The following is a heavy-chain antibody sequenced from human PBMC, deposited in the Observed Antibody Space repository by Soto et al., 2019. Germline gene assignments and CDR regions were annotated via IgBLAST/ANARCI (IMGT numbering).Heavy chain of an antibody. CDR2: IRSKANSYAT. Sequence: GGPLSLSCAASGFTFSGSAMHWVRQASGKGLEWVGRIRSKANSYATAYAASVKGRFTISRDDSKNTAYLQMNSLKTEDTAVYYCTRHKYCSSTSCYTFDYYYGMDVWGQGTTVTVSS. CDR3: TRHKYCSSTSCYTFDYYYGMDV. J-gene: IGHJ6*02. D-gene: IGHD2-2*02. V-gene: IGHV3-73*01. CDR1: GFTFSGSA.